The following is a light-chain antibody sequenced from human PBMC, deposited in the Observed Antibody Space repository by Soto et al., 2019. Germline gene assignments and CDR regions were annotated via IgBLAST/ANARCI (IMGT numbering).Light chain of an antibody. Sequence: QSVLTQPPSASGTPGQRVTISCSGSSSNIGSNTVYWYQQLRGTAPKLLIYSNNQRPSVVPDRFSGSTSGTSASLAISGLQSEDEADYYCAARADSLNGPVFGTGTKVTVL. CDR2: SNN. V-gene: IGLV1-44*01. CDR1: SSNIGSNT. J-gene: IGLJ1*01. CDR3: AARADSLNGPV.